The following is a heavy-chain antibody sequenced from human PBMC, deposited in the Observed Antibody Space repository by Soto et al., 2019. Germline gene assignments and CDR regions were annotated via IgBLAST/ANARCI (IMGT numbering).Heavy chain of an antibody. Sequence: EVQLVESGGGLVKPGGSLRLSCAASGFTFSSYSINWVRQAPGKGLEWVSSISSRSNYIFYADSVKGRFTISRDNAKNSLFLQMNSLRAEDTALYYCARAEVVVEPPNWMDVWGQGTTVTVSS. D-gene: IGHD2-15*01. CDR2: ISSRSNYI. J-gene: IGHJ6*02. CDR1: GFTFSSYS. CDR3: ARAEVVVEPPNWMDV. V-gene: IGHV3-21*02.